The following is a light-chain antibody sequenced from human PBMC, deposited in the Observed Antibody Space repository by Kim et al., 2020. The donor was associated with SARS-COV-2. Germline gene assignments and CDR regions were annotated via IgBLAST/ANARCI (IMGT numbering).Light chain of an antibody. CDR2: DIS. J-gene: IGKJ4*01. Sequence: EIVMTQSPATLSVSPGERATLSCRASQSVNSNLAWYQQKPGQAPRLLIYDISTRATGIPASFSGSGSGTEFTLAITSLQSEDFAVYYCQQYNDWPLTFGGGTKVEVK. V-gene: IGKV3D-15*01. CDR3: QQYNDWPLT. CDR1: QSVNSN.